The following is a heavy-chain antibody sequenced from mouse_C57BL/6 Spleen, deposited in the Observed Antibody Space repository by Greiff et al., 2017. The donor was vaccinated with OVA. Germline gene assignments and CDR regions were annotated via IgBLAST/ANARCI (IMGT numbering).Heavy chain of an antibody. V-gene: IGHV1-55*01. CDR2: IYPGSGST. CDR1: GYTFTSYW. D-gene: IGHD2-3*01. J-gene: IGHJ3*01. CDR3: AREEVYDGYYVGFAY. Sequence: QVQLKESGAELVKPGASVKMSCKASGYTFTSYWITWVKQRPGQGLEWIGDIYPGSGSTNYNEKFKSKATLTVDTSSSTAYMQLSSLTSEDSAVYYCAREEVYDGYYVGFAYWGQGTLVTVSA.